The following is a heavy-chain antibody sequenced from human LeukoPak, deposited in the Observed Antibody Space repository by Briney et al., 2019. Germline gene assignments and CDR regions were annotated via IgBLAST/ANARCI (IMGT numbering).Heavy chain of an antibody. V-gene: IGHV3-23*01. Sequence: PGGSLRLSCAASGFTFSSYAMSWVRQAPGKGLEWVSAISGSGGSTYYADSVKGRFTISRDNSKNTLYLQMNSLKTEDTAVYYCTTEGLEEGLWFGSSYFDYWGQGTLVTVSS. D-gene: IGHD3-10*01. CDR3: TTEGLEEGLWFGSSYFDY. J-gene: IGHJ4*02. CDR2: ISGSGGST. CDR1: GFTFSSYA.